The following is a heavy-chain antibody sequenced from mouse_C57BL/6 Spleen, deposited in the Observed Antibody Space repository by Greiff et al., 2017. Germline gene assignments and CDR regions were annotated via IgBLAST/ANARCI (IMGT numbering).Heavy chain of an antibody. CDR1: GYSITSGYY. CDR2: ISYDGSN. Sequence: EVKLMESGPGLVKPSQSLSLTCSVTGYSITSGYYWNWIRQFPGNKLEWMGYISYDGSNNYNPSLKNRISITRDTSKNQFFLKLNSVTTEDTATYYCAKRGGDYDDAMDYWGQGTSVTVSS. CDR3: AKRGGDYDDAMDY. J-gene: IGHJ4*01. D-gene: IGHD2-4*01. V-gene: IGHV3-6*01.